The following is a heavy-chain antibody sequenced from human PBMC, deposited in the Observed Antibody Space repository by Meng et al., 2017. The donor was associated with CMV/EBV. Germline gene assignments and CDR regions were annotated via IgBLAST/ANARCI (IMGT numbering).Heavy chain of an antibody. CDR2: ISWDGGST. Sequence: GESLKISCAASGFTFDDYAMHWVRQAPGKGLEWVSLISWDGGSTYYADSVKGRFTISRDNSKNSLYLQMNSLRAEDTALYYCAKGGYSSSDAFDIWGQGTTVTVSS. CDR1: GFTFDDYA. J-gene: IGHJ3*02. D-gene: IGHD6-13*01. V-gene: IGHV3-43D*03. CDR3: AKGGYSSSDAFDI.